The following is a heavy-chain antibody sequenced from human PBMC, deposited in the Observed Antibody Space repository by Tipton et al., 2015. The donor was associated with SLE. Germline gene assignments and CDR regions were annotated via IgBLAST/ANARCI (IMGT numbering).Heavy chain of an antibody. CDR3: ARDLPDTAEYFQH. D-gene: IGHD3-9*01. CDR1: GGSISSGDYY. J-gene: IGHJ1*01. CDR2: ISYSGST. Sequence: TLSLTCTVSGGSISSGDYYWSWIRQPPGKGLEWVGSISYSGSTYYNPSLKSRVTISVDTSKNQFSLKLSSVTAADTAVYYCARDLPDTAEYFQHWGQGTLVTVSS. V-gene: IGHV4-39*07.